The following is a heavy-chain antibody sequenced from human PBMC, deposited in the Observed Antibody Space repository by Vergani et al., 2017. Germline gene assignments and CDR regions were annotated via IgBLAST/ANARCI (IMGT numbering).Heavy chain of an antibody. J-gene: IGHJ4*02. CDR1: GFTFSSYA. Sequence: EEQLLESGGGLVQPGGSLRLSCAASGFTFSSYAMSWVRQAPGKGLEWVSAISGSGGSTYYADSVKGRFTISRDNSKNTLYLQMNSLRAEDTAVYYCARDLWYSSSWPFDYWGQGTLVTVSS. D-gene: IGHD6-13*01. V-gene: IGHV3-23*01. CDR3: ARDLWYSSSWPFDY. CDR2: ISGSGGST.